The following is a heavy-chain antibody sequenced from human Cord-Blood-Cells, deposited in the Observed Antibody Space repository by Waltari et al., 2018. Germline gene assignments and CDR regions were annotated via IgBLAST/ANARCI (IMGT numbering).Heavy chain of an antibody. CDR1: GYTFTGYY. D-gene: IGHD5-12*01. J-gene: IGHJ4*02. V-gene: IGHV1-2*02. CDR3: ARGPSIDSGYDY. Sequence: QVQLVQSGAEVKKPGASVKVSCKASGYTFTGYYMHWVRQAPGQGLEWMGWINPNSGGTNNAQKFQGRVTMTRDTSISTAYMELSRLRSDDTAVYYCARGPSIDSGYDYWGQGTLVTVSS. CDR2: INPNSGGT.